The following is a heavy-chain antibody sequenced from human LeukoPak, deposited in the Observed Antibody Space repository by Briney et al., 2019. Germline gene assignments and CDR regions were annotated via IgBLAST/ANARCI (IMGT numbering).Heavy chain of an antibody. V-gene: IGHV4-39*01. CDR3: ARHDSITNPDY. CDR1: GGSISSSRYY. CDR2: IYYSGST. Sequence: KASETLSLTCTVSGGSISSSRYYWGWIRQPPGKGLEWIGSIYYSGSTYYNPSLKSRVTISVDTSKNQFSLKLSSVTAADTAVYYCARHDSITNPDYWGQGTLVTVSS. J-gene: IGHJ4*02. D-gene: IGHD3-10*01.